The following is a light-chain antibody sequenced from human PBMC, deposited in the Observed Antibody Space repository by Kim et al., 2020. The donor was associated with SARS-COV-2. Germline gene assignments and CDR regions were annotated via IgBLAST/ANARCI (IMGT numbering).Light chain of an antibody. CDR1: NMGGKS. CDR3: QVWDRSSEREV. V-gene: IGLV3-21*04. CDR2: YNT. Sequence: AQGKTAKSNCWGHNMGGKSEHWYQQKPGKGPVRIIYYNTDRPSGIPERFSGSKSGNTATLTISRVEAGDEADYFCQVWDRSSEREVFGAGTQLTVL. J-gene: IGLJ3*02.